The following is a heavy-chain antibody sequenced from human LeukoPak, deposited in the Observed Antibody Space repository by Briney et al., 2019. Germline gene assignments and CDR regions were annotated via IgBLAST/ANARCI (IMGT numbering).Heavy chain of an antibody. Sequence: PGRSLRLSCAASGFTFSSYAMHWVRQAPGKGLEWVAVITYDGSNTYYADSVKGRFTISRDNSKNTLYLQMNSLRAEDTAVYYCARAHSGYRRADGMDVWGQGTPVTVSS. D-gene: IGHD5-12*01. J-gene: IGHJ6*02. CDR3: ARAHSGYRRADGMDV. V-gene: IGHV3-30*04. CDR2: ITYDGSNT. CDR1: GFTFSSYA.